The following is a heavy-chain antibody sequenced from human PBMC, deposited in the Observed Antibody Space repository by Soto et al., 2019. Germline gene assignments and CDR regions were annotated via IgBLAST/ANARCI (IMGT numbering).Heavy chain of an antibody. CDR3: TRAAWFPYLSFY. CDR1: GFTFSRFE. D-gene: IGHD3-10*01. Sequence: GGSLRLSCAASGFTFSRFELHWVRQAPGKGLEWISYISSSGSTACYASSVEGRFTISRDNANNSVYLQMDSLRAEDTALYYCTRAAWFPYLSFYWGQVALVTVAS. CDR2: ISSSGSTA. V-gene: IGHV3-48*03. J-gene: IGHJ4*02.